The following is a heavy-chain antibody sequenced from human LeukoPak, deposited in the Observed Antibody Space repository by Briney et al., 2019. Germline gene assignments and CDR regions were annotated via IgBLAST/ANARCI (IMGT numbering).Heavy chain of an antibody. Sequence: PSETLSLTCTVSGGSISSYYWSWIRQPPGKGLEWIGYIYYSGSTNYNPSLKSRVTISVDTSKNQFSLKLSSVTAADTAVYYCARVSGGSGSATFDYWGQGTLVTVSS. CDR1: GGSISSYY. V-gene: IGHV4-59*01. D-gene: IGHD3-10*01. CDR2: IYYSGST. J-gene: IGHJ4*02. CDR3: ARVSGGSGSATFDY.